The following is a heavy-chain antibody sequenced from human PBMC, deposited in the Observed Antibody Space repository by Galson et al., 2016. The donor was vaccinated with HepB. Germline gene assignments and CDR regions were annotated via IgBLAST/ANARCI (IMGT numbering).Heavy chain of an antibody. Sequence: SLRLSCAASGFTFSDYHMTWIRQAPGKGLEWVSYISTSGNSMHYADSVRGRFSISRDNAKKSLYLQMTNLRAEDTAVYYCARAMPGDTGEYCGGFDVWGQGTMVTVS. CDR2: ISTSGNSM. CDR3: ARAMPGDTGEYCGGFDV. CDR1: GFTFSDYH. V-gene: IGHV3-11*01. J-gene: IGHJ3*01. D-gene: IGHD2-21*01.